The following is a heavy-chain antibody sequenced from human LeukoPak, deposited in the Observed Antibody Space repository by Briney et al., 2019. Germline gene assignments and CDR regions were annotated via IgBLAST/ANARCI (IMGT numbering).Heavy chain of an antibody. J-gene: IGHJ1*01. CDR2: FDPEDGET. D-gene: IGHD3-22*01. V-gene: IGHV1-24*01. CDR1: GYTLTELS. Sequence: ASVKVSCKVSGYTLTELSKHWVRQAPGKGLEWMGGFDPEDGETIYAQKFQGRVTMTEDTSTDTAYMELSSLRSEDTAVYYCATGEAYYYDSSGYYPALDAEYFQHWGQGTLVTVSS. CDR3: ATGEAYYYDSSGYYPALDAEYFQH.